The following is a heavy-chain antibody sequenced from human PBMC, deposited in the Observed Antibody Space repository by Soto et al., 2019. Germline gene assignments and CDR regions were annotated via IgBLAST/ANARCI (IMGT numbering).Heavy chain of an antibody. CDR1: GFTFSSYG. J-gene: IGHJ5*02. D-gene: IGHD6-19*01. CDR3: VRDGSGNLYLNWFDP. CDR2: IWYDGSNK. Sequence: GGSLRLSCAASGFTFSSYGMHWVRQAPGKGLEWVAVIWYDGSNKYYADSVKGRFTISRDNAQNSLYLQMNSLRDEDTAVYYCVRDGSGNLYLNWFDPWGQGTLVTVSS. V-gene: IGHV3-33*01.